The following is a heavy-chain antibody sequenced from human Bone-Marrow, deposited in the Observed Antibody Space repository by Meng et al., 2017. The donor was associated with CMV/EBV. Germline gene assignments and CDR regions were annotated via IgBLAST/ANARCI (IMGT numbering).Heavy chain of an antibody. CDR3: ARDARVTIFEVVIDAFDI. CDR2: ISSSGSTI. Sequence: GESLKISCAASGFTFSDYYMNWIRQAPGKGLEWVSYISSSGSTIYYADSVKGRFTISRDNAKNSLYLQMNSLRAEDTAVYYCARDARVTIFEVVIDAFDIWGQGTVVTVSS. V-gene: IGHV3-11*04. D-gene: IGHD3-3*01. J-gene: IGHJ3*02. CDR1: GFTFSDYY.